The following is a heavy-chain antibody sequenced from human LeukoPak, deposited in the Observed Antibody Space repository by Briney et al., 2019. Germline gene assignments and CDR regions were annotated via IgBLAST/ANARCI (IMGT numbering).Heavy chain of an antibody. J-gene: IGHJ4*02. CDR2: ISGSGSST. CDR1: GFTFDSYA. CDR3: AKRAGYNSNYFDY. D-gene: IGHD5-24*01. V-gene: IGHV3-23*01. Sequence: GGALRLSXAASGFTFDSYAMSWVRQAPGRGLEWVSAISGSGSSTYYADSVKGRFTISRDNSRNTLSLQMNSLRAEDTAVYYCAKRAGYNSNYFDYWGQGTLVTVSS.